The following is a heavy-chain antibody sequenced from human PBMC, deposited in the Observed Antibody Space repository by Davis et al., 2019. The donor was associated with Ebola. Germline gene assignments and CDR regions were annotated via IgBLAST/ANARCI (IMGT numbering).Heavy chain of an antibody. V-gene: IGHV3-48*01. CDR2: ISSSSSTI. CDR3: AREGSRNDYYYGMDV. D-gene: IGHD6-13*01. J-gene: IGHJ6*02. CDR1: GFTFSSYS. Sequence: GESLKISCAASGFTFSSYSMNWVRQAPGKGLEWVSYISSSSSTIYYADSVKGRFTISRHNSKNTLYLQMNSLRAEDTAVYYCAREGSRNDYYYGMDVWGQGTTVTVSS.